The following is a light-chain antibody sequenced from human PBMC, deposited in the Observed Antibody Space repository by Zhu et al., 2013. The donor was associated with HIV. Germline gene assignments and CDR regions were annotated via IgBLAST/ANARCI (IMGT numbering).Light chain of an antibody. CDR3: QHYDGHSGT. V-gene: IGKV1-5*03. J-gene: IGKJ1*01. CDR2: QTS. Sequence: DIQVTQSPSTVSASVGDRVTITCRASQTLTNWLAWYQQKPGKAPKLLIYQTSTLDTGVPSRFSASGSGTQFTLTVSSLQPDDFATYFCQHYDGHSGTFGQGTKVEI. CDR1: QTLTNW.